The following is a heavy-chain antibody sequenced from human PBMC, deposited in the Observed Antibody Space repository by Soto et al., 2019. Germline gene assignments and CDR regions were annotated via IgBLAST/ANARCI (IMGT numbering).Heavy chain of an antibody. D-gene: IGHD2-2*01. Sequence: EVQLLETGGDLVQPGGSLRLSCAASGFTFSNYAMSWVRQAPGKGLEWVSGISATGGSTYYADSVKGRFTISRDNSRNTLYLQMNSLRAEDTAFYYCEKGGYCTSISCPRWFDPWGQGTLVTVSS. J-gene: IGHJ5*02. V-gene: IGHV3-23*01. CDR2: ISATGGST. CDR3: EKGGYCTSISCPRWFDP. CDR1: GFTFSNYA.